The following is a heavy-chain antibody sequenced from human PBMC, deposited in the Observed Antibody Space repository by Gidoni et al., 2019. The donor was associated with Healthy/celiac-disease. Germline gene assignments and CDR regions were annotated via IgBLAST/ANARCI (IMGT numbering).Heavy chain of an antibody. Sequence: EWQLVESWGGLVQPGGSLILSFAASGSTFSSYDMHWVRQATGQGLEWVSAIGTAGDKYYPGSVKGRFTISRENAKNSLYLQMNSLRAGDTAVYYCARGGERDGYNYLNFDYWGQGTLVTVSS. D-gene: IGHD5-12*01. V-gene: IGHV3-13*01. CDR3: ARGGERDGYNYLNFDY. CDR1: GSTFSSYD. CDR2: IGTAGDK. J-gene: IGHJ4*02.